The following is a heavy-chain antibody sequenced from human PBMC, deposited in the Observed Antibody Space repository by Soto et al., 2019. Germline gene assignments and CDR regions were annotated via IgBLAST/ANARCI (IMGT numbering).Heavy chain of an antibody. CDR3: VRGYYYYYMDV. Sequence: SETLSLTCTVSGGSISSYYWIWIRQPQGKGLEWIGYIYYSGTTNYNPSLKSRVTISVDTSKNQFSLKLSSVTAADTAVYYCVRGYYYYYMDVWGKGTTVTVSS. V-gene: IGHV4-59*13. CDR2: IYYSGTT. J-gene: IGHJ6*03. CDR1: GGSISSYY.